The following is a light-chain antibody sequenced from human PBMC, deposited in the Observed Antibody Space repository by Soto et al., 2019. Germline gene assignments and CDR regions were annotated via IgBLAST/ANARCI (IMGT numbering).Light chain of an antibody. V-gene: IGKV3-20*01. J-gene: IGKJ1*01. CDR2: GAS. CDR3: QQYGSSPPGT. CDR1: QSVSSSY. Sequence: EIVLTQSPGTLSLSPGERDTLSCMAIQSVSSSYLAWYQQKPGQAPRLLIYGASSRATGIPDRFSGSGSGTDFTLTISRLEPEDFAVYYCQQYGSSPPGTFGQGTQVDIK.